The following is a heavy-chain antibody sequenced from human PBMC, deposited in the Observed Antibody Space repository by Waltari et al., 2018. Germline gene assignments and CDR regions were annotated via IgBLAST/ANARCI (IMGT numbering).Heavy chain of an antibody. Sequence: EVQLVETGGGLIQPGGSLRLSCAASGFTVSSNYMSWVRQAPGKGLEWVSVIYSGGSTYYADSVKGRFTISRDNSKNTLYLQMNSLRAEDTAVYYCARAGAWDDWLTGGAFDIWGQGTMVTVSS. D-gene: IGHD3-9*01. CDR2: IYSGGST. V-gene: IGHV3-53*02. J-gene: IGHJ3*02. CDR3: ARAGAWDDWLTGGAFDI. CDR1: GFTVSSNY.